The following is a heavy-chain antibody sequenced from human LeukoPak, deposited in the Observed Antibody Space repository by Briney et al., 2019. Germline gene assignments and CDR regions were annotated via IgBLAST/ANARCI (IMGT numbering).Heavy chain of an antibody. V-gene: IGHV3-23*01. Sequence: GGSLRLSCAASGFTLSSYSMNWVRQAPGKGLEWVSTISGSGDSTYYADSVRGRFTISRDNSKNTLYLQMSSLRAEDTAIYYCAKALDGSGSYYKGSYWGQGTLVTVSS. J-gene: IGHJ4*02. CDR3: AKALDGSGSYYKGSY. CDR2: ISGSGDST. CDR1: GFTLSSYS. D-gene: IGHD3-10*01.